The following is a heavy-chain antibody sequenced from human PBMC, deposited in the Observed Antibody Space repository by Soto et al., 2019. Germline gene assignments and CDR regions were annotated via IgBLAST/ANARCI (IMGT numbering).Heavy chain of an antibody. Sequence: QVQLQESGPGLVKPSQTLSLTCTVSGGSISSGGYYWSWIRQHPGKGLEWIGYIYYSGSTYYNPSLNSRVTISVDPSKNQFSRKLRSVTAAVTAVYYCARDRVVVVAASRRDSYSYYYMDVWGKGTTVTVSS. CDR1: GGSISSGGYY. J-gene: IGHJ6*03. CDR3: ARDRVVVVAASRRDSYSYYYMDV. D-gene: IGHD2-15*01. V-gene: IGHV4-31*03. CDR2: IYYSGST.